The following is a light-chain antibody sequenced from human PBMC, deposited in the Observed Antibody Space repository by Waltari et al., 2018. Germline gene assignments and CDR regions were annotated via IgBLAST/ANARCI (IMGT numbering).Light chain of an antibody. CDR1: QDIDDE. V-gene: IGKV5-2*01. CDR2: EAT. CDR3: LEHDNFPTHT. Sequence: ETTPTQSPAFISATPRDKVNISCRASQDIDDEMNWYQQKPGEGAIFIIQEATTLVPGIPPRFSGSGYGTDFTLTINNIQSEDVASYFCLEHDNFPTHTFGQGTKLEIK. J-gene: IGKJ2*01.